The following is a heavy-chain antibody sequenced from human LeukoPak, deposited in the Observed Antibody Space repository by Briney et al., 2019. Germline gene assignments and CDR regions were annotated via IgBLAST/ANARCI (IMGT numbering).Heavy chain of an antibody. Sequence: SETLSLTCTVSGGSISSSSYYWGWIRQPPGKGLEWIGSIYYSGSTYYNPSLKSRVTISVDTSKNQFSLKLSSVTAADTAVYYCARRTNWGPNWFDPWGQGTLVTVSS. V-gene: IGHV4-39*07. CDR3: ARRTNWGPNWFDP. CDR1: GGSISSSSYY. D-gene: IGHD7-27*01. CDR2: IYYSGST. J-gene: IGHJ5*02.